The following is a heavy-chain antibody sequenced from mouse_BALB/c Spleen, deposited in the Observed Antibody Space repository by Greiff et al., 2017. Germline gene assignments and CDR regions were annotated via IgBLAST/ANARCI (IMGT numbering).Heavy chain of an antibody. CDR3: TREDDSFAY. CDR1: GFTFSSYT. Sequence: DVKLVESGGGLVKPGGSLKLSCAASGFTFSSYTMSWVRQTPEKRLEWVATISSGGSYTYYPDSVKGRFTISRDNAKNTLYLQMSSLKSEDTAMYYCTREDDSFAYWGQGTLVTVSA. D-gene: IGHD2-4*01. J-gene: IGHJ3*01. V-gene: IGHV5-6-4*01. CDR2: ISSGGSYT.